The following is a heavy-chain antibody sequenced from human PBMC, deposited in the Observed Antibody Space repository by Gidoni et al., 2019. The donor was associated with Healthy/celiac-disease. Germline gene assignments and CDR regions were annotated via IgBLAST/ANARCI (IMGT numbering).Heavy chain of an antibody. CDR3: ARGVYGDYVDY. D-gene: IGHD4-17*01. V-gene: IGHV4-34*01. Sequence: QVQLQQWGAGLLTPSETLSLTCAVYGGSFSGYYWSWIRQPPGKGLEWIGEINHSGSTNYNPSLKSRVTISVDTSKNQFSLKLSSVTAADTAVYYCARGVYGDYVDYWGQGTLVTVSS. CDR1: GGSFSGYY. J-gene: IGHJ4*02. CDR2: INHSGST.